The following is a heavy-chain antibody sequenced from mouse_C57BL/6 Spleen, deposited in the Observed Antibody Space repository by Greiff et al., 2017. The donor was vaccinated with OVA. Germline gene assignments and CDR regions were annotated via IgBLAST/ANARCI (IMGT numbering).Heavy chain of an antibody. J-gene: IGHJ4*01. D-gene: IGHD2-4*01. Sequence: VQLQQPGAELVKPGASVKLSCKASGYTFTSYWMHWVKQRPGRGLEWIGRIDPNSGGTKYNEKFKSKATLTVDKPSSTAYMQLSSLTSEDSAVYYCARFPLSYYDYDHYAMDDWGQGTSVTVSS. CDR3: ARFPLSYYDYDHYAMDD. CDR2: IDPNSGGT. V-gene: IGHV1-72*01. CDR1: GYTFTSYW.